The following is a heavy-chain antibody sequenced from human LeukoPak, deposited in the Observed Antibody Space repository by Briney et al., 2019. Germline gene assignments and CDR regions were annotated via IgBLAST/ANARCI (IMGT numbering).Heavy chain of an antibody. CDR1: GFIFSSYG. CDR3: ARLGSGWAIDY. Sequence: GGSLRLSCAASGFIFSSYGILWVRQAPGKGLGWVAVIWYDGSNKYYADSVKGRFTISRDQSKNTVYLQMNSLRADDTAVYYCARLGSGWAIDYWGQGTLVTVSS. D-gene: IGHD6-19*01. V-gene: IGHV3-33*01. CDR2: IWYDGSNK. J-gene: IGHJ4*02.